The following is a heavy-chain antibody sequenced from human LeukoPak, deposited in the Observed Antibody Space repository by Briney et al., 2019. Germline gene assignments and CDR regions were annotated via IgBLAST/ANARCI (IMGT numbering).Heavy chain of an antibody. J-gene: IGHJ6*02. D-gene: IGHD6-13*01. CDR3: ARGLSYSSSWYGAYYYGMDV. V-gene: IGHV1-8*01. CDR1: GYTFTSYE. Sequence: ASVTVSCKASGYTFTSYEINWVRQAPGQGLEWMGWMNPNSGNTGYAQKFQGRVTMTRNTSISTAYMELSSLRSEDTAVYYCARGLSYSSSWYGAYYYGMDVWGQGTTVTVSS. CDR2: MNPNSGNT.